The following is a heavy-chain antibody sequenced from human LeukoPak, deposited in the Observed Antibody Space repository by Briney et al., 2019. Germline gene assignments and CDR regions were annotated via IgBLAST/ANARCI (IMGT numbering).Heavy chain of an antibody. CDR1: GGSMSDFC. CDR3: VRENGIADDKATMAKFSKTQVKYYYYMDV. V-gene: IGHV4-59*01. Sequence: SETLSLTSTVSGGSMSDFCWTWIRQAPRQGPEWIGGSYYSKSTSGSSYHHPAPKSRVTISVDSSKKQFSLKLASVTAAEAAVYYCVRENGIADDKATMAKFSKTQVKYYYYMDVWGKGTTVTVSS. J-gene: IGHJ6*03. D-gene: IGHD4/OR15-4a*01. CDR2: SYYSKSTSGSS.